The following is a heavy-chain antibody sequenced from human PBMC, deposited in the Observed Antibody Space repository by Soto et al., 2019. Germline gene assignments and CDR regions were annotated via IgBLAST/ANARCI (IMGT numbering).Heavy chain of an antibody. CDR1: GGSFSGYY. V-gene: IGHV4-34*01. Sequence: PSETLSLTCAVYGGSFSGYYWSWIRQPPGKGLEWIGEINHSGSTNYNPSLKSRVTISVDTSKNQFSLKLSSVTAADTAVYYCARVGALLWFGEVDGMDVWGQGTTVTVSS. CDR2: INHSGST. J-gene: IGHJ6*02. D-gene: IGHD3-10*01. CDR3: ARVGALLWFGEVDGMDV.